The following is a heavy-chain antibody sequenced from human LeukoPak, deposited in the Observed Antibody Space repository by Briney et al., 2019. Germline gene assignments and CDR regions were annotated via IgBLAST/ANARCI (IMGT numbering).Heavy chain of an antibody. V-gene: IGHV3-21*01. Sequence: GGSLRLSCAASGFTFRSYSMNWVRQAPGKGLEWVSAIDPSSTYIYYADSVKGRFTISRDNAENSLYLQMNSLRVEDTAVYYCARDRIAVAAYYFDYWGQGTLVTVSS. CDR2: IDPSSTYI. J-gene: IGHJ4*02. CDR1: GFTFRSYS. D-gene: IGHD6-19*01. CDR3: ARDRIAVAAYYFDY.